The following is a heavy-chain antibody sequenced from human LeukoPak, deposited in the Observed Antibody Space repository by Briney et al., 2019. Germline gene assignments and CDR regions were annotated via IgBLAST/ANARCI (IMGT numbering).Heavy chain of an antibody. J-gene: IGHJ4*02. CDR3: ARETMIVNHCIDY. CDR2: IYYSGST. V-gene: IGHV4-31*03. Sequence: TLSLTCTVSGGSISSGGCYWSWIRQHPGKGLESIGYIYYSGSTYYNPSLKSRVTISVDTSKNQFSLKLSSVTAADTAVYYCARETMIVNHCIDYWGQGTLVTVSS. D-gene: IGHD3-22*01. CDR1: GGSISSGGCY.